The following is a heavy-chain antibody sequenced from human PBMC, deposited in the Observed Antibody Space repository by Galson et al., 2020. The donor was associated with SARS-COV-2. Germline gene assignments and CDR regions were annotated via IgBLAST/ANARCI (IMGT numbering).Heavy chain of an antibody. CDR1: GFTFSTYA. Sequence: GGSLRLSCAASGFTFSTYAMSWVRQAPGKGLEWVSGTSGSGFITYYADSVKGRFTMSRDNSMNTLYLQMNSLRAEDTAVYYCAKPYYASNRGFFDYWGQGTLVTVSA. CDR2: TSGSGFIT. J-gene: IGHJ4*02. D-gene: IGHD3-22*01. V-gene: IGHV3-23*01. CDR3: AKPYYASNRGFFDY.